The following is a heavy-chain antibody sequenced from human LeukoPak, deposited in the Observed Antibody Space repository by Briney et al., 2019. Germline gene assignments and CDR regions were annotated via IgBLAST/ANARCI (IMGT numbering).Heavy chain of an antibody. D-gene: IGHD3-22*01. CDR3: AGPAYYYDSSGYYYYGMDV. V-gene: IGHV4-34*01. J-gene: IGHJ6*02. CDR1: GGSFSGYY. CDR2: INHSGST. Sequence: SETLSLTCAVYGGSFSGYYWSWIRQPPGKGLEWIGEINHSGSTNYNPSLKSRVTISVDTSKNQFSLKLSSVTAADTAVYYCAGPAYYYDSSGYYYYGMDVWGQGTTVTVSS.